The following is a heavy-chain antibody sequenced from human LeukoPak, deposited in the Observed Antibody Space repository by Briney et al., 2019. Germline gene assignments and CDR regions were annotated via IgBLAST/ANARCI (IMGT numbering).Heavy chain of an antibody. V-gene: IGHV4-61*02. J-gene: IGHJ4*02. CDR1: GASISSGSYY. CDR3: ARGVAPSIAAAGTILSFDY. Sequence: SETLSLTCTVSGASISSGSYYWSWIRQPAGKGLEWIGRIYTSGSTNYNPSLKSRVTISVDTSKNQFSLKLSSVTAADTAVYYCARGVAPSIAAAGTILSFDYWGQGTLVTVSS. D-gene: IGHD6-13*01. CDR2: IYTSGST.